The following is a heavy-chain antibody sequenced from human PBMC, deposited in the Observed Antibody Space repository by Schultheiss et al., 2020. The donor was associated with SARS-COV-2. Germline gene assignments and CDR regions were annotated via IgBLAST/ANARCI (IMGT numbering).Heavy chain of an antibody. J-gene: IGHJ5*02. CDR3: AREQSAVAVGENWFDP. CDR2: ISPHNGNT. Sequence: ASVKVSCKASGYVFMNFGITWVRLAPGQGLEWMGWISPHNGNTKYAQELQGRVTMNTDTYTSTAYMELRSLISDDTAVYYCAREQSAVAVGENWFDPWGQGTLVTVSS. V-gene: IGHV1-18*01. CDR1: GYVFMNFG. D-gene: IGHD6-19*01.